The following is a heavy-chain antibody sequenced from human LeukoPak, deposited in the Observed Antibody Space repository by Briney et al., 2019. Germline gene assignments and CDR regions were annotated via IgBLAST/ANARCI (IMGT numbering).Heavy chain of an antibody. CDR3: AKDLGWKGTGLDY. D-gene: IGHD1-1*01. J-gene: IGHJ4*02. CDR2: IRYDGSNK. V-gene: IGHV3-30*02. CDR1: GFTFSSYG. Sequence: GGSLRLSCAASGFTFSSYGMHWVRQAPGKGLEWVAFIRYDGSNKYYADSVKGRFTISRDNSKNTPYLQMNSLRAEDTAVYYCAKDLGWKGTGLDYWGQGTLVTVSS.